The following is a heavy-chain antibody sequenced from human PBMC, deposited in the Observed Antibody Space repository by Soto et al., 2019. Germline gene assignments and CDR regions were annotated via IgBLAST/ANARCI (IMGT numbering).Heavy chain of an antibody. CDR1: GYTLTELS. V-gene: IGHV1-24*01. Sequence: ASVKVSCKVSGYTLTELSMHWVRQAPGKGLGWMGGFDPGDGETIYAQKFQGRVTMTEDTSTDTAYMELSSLRSEDTAVYYCLSVVTWGSYRYRTRAFDIWGQGTMVTVSS. CDR3: LSVVTWGSYRYRTRAFDI. CDR2: FDPGDGET. J-gene: IGHJ3*02. D-gene: IGHD3-16*02.